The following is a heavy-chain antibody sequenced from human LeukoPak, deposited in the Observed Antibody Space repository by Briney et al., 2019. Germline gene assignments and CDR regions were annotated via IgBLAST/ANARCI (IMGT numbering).Heavy chain of an antibody. CDR3: ALLGGYCSSTSCHNGPFDP. CDR1: GFTFSSYW. CDR2: IKQDGSEK. Sequence: PGGSLRLSCAASGFTFSSYWMSWVRQAPGKGLEWVANIKQDGSEKYYVDSVKGRFTISRDNAKNSLYLQMNSLRAEDTAVYYCALLGGYCSSTSCHNGPFDPWGKGTTVTVSS. V-gene: IGHV3-7*01. D-gene: IGHD2-2*01. J-gene: IGHJ6*04.